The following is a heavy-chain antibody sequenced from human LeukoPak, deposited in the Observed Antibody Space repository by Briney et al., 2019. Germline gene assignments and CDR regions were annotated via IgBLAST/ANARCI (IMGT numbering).Heavy chain of an antibody. D-gene: IGHD2-2*01. CDR1: GFTFSSYG. J-gene: IGHJ4*02. CDR2: IRYDGSNK. Sequence: GGSLRLSCAASGFTFSSYGMHWVRQAPGKGLEWVAFIRYDGSNKYYADSVKGRFTISRDNSKNTLYLQMNSLRAEDTAVYYCKTYCSSTSCLGGYFDYWGQGTLVTVSS. CDR3: KTYCSSTSCLGGYFDY. V-gene: IGHV3-30*02.